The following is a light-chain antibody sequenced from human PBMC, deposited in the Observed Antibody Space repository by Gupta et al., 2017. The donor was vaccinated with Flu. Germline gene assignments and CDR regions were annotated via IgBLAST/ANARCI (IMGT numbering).Light chain of an antibody. Sequence: SYVLTQPRSVSVAPGQTAIITCGGDNIGAKSVQWYQQEPGQAHILLVYDDTDRPSGIPDRVSGSNSGTTATLTLSRVEAGDEADYYCHAWESTRNCRLFGGGTKLTVL. J-gene: IGLJ2*01. CDR1: NIGAKS. CDR3: HAWESTRNCRL. CDR2: DDT. V-gene: IGLV3-21*02.